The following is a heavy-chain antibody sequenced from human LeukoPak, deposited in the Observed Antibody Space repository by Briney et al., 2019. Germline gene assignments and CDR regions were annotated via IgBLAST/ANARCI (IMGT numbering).Heavy chain of an antibody. Sequence: GGSLRLSCAPSGFTFSIYAMTWVRQARGKGLEWVSAISGGGATYYADSVMGRFTISRHNSRNTLYLQMNSLRAEDTAVYYCARVDTVMAYYFDLWGQGTLVTVSS. CDR2: ISGGGAT. D-gene: IGHD5-18*01. CDR3: ARVDTVMAYYFDL. CDR1: GFTFSIYA. V-gene: IGHV3-23*01. J-gene: IGHJ4*02.